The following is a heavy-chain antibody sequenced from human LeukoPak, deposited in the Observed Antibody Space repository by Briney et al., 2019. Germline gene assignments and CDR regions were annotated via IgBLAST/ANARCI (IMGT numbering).Heavy chain of an antibody. Sequence: GGSLRLSCAASGFTFSSYWMNWVRQAPGKGLEWVANIKQDGSKKKYVDSVKGRFTISRDNAKNSLYLQMNSLRAEDTAMYYCMTASRSSSWPPPTWGQGTLVTVSS. D-gene: IGHD6-13*01. CDR3: MTASRSSSWPPPT. CDR1: GFTFSSYW. J-gene: IGHJ5*02. CDR2: IKQDGSKK. V-gene: IGHV3-7*01.